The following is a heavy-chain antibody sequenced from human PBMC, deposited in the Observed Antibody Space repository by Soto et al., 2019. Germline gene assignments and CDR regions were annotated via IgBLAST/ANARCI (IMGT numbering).Heavy chain of an antibody. J-gene: IGHJ4*02. CDR1: GCTFSNYA. CDR3: AKEGPMVRYFDY. D-gene: IGHD5-18*01. V-gene: IGHV3-23*01. Sequence: EVQLLESGGGLVQPGGSLRLSCAASGCTFSNYAMSWVRQAPGKGLEWVSGISGSGGRPYYADSVKCRFTISRDNSKNTLYLQMNSLRAEDRAVYYCAKEGPMVRYFDYWGQGTLGTVS. CDR2: ISGSGGRP.